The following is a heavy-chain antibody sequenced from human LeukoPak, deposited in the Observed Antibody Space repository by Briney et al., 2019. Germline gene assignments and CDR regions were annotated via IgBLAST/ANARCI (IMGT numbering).Heavy chain of an antibody. Sequence: SETLSLTCTVSGGSISSSSYYWGWIRQPPGKGLEWIGYIYYSGSTNYNPSLKSRVTISVDTSKNQFSLKLSSVTAADTAVYYCAKDSGYDAAAFDIWGQGTMVTVSS. J-gene: IGHJ3*02. CDR2: IYYSGST. CDR3: AKDSGYDAAAFDI. V-gene: IGHV4-61*01. D-gene: IGHD5-12*01. CDR1: GGSISSSSYY.